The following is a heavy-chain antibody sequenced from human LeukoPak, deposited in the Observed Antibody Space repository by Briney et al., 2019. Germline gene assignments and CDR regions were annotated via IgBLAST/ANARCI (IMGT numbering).Heavy chain of an antibody. D-gene: IGHD5-18*01. CDR3: ARMTYGYYYFDY. V-gene: IGHV4-61*02. CDR2: IYTSGST. CDR1: GGSISSGSYY. Sequence: SETLSLTCTVSGGSISSGSYYWSWIRQPAGRGLEWIGRIYTSGSTNYNPSLKSRVTISVDTSKNQFSLKLSSVTAADTAVYYCARMTYGYYYFDYWGQGTLVTVSS. J-gene: IGHJ4*02.